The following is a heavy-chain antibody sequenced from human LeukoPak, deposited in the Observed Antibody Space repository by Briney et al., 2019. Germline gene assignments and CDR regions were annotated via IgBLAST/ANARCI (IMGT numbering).Heavy chain of an antibody. CDR1: GGSISSSSYY. CDR2: IYYSGST. D-gene: IGHD5-24*01. J-gene: IGHJ3*02. V-gene: IGHV4-39*01. CDR3: ARGAVEMATIGGGDAFAFDI. Sequence: SETLSLTCTVSGGSISSSSYYWGWIRQPPGKGLEWIGSIYYSGSTYYNPSLKSRVTISVDTSKSQFSLKLSSVTAADTAVYYCARGAVEMATIGGGDAFAFDIWGQGTMVTVSS.